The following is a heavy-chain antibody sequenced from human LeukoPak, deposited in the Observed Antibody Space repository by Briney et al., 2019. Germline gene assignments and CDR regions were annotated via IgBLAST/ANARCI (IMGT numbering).Heavy chain of an antibody. V-gene: IGHV4-4*07. CDR1: GGSISSYY. D-gene: IGHD6-25*01. Sequence: PSETLSLTCTVSGGSISSYYWSWIRQPAGKGLEWIGRIYTSGSTNNNPSLKSRVTMSVDTSKNQFSLKLSSVTAADTAVYYCAREERLPLSSYPRWPAFDIWGQGTMVTVSS. J-gene: IGHJ3*02. CDR3: AREERLPLSSYPRWPAFDI. CDR2: IYTSGST.